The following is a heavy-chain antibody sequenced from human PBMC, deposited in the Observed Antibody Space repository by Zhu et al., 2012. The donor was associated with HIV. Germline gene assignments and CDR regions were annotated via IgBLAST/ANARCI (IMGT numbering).Heavy chain of an antibody. Sequence: QVQLQESGPGLVKPSETLSLTCTVSGGSISSYYWSWIRQPPGKGLEWIGYIYYSGSTNYNPSLKSRVTISVDTSKNQFSLKLSSVTAADTAVYYCARVQLERRARERWFDPWGQGTLGHRLL. CDR3: ARVQLERRARERWFDP. J-gene: IGHJ5*02. V-gene: IGHV4-59*01. CDR1: GGSISSYY. CDR2: IYYSGST. D-gene: IGHD1-1*01.